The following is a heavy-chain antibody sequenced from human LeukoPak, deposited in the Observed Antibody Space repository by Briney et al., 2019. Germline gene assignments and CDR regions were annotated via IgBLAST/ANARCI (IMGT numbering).Heavy chain of an antibody. J-gene: IGHJ4*02. D-gene: IGHD3-10*01. V-gene: IGHV3-48*03. CDR1: GFTFSSYE. CDR2: ISSSGSTI. CDR3: ARDLITMVRGAHPN. Sequence: GGSLRLSCAASGFTFSSYEMNWVRQAPGKGLEWVSYISSSGSTIYYADSVKGRFTISRDNAKNSLYLQMNSLRAEDTAVYYCARDLITMVRGAHPNWGQGTLVTVFS.